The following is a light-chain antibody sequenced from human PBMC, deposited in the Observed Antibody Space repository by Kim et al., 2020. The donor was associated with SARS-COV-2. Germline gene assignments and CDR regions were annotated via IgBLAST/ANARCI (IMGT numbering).Light chain of an antibody. CDR3: QSFDSSLSASV. V-gene: IGLV1-40*01. CDR2: GDI. J-gene: IGLJ3*02. Sequence: QWVTISCTGSRSNIGAGYHVHWYQQLPGKAPKLLIYGDINRPSGVPDRFSGSKSGTSASLAITGLQTEDEADYYCQSFDSSLSASVFGGGTQLTVL. CDR1: RSNIGAGYH.